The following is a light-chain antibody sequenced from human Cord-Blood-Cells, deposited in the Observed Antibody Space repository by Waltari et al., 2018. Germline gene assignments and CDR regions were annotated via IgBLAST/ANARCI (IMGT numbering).Light chain of an antibody. CDR1: QSLLHSNGYNY. J-gene: IGKJ2*01. CDR3: MQALQTRYT. Sequence: IVMTQSPLSPPVTPGEPASISCRSSQSLLHSNGYNYLDWYLQKPGQSPQLLIYLGSNRASGVPDRFSGSGSGTDFTLKISRVEAEDVGVYYCMQALQTRYTFGQGTKLEIK. CDR2: LGS. V-gene: IGKV2-28*01.